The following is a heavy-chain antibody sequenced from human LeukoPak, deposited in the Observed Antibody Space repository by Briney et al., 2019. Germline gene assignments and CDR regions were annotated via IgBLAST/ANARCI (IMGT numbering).Heavy chain of an antibody. J-gene: IGHJ4*02. CDR3: AAKPQDSSGYYIY. CDR2: IIPIFGTA. V-gene: IGHV1-69*05. Sequence: SVKVSCKASGGTFSSYAISWVRQAPGQGLEWMGRIIPIFGTANYAQKFQGRVTITTDESTSTAYMELSSLRSEDTAVYYCAAKPQDSSGYYIYWGQGTLVTVSS. CDR1: GGTFSSYA. D-gene: IGHD3-22*01.